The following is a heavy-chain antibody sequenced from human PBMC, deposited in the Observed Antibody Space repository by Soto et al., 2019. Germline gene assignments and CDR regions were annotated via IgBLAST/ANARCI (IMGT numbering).Heavy chain of an antibody. V-gene: IGHV4-31*03. CDR2: IYYSGST. Sequence: SETLSLTCTVSGGSISSGGYYWSWIRQHPGKGLERIGYIYYSGSTYYNPSLKSRVTISVDTSKNQFSLKLSSVTAADTAVYYCAREDYYDSSGYGAYNWFDPWGQGTLVTVSS. D-gene: IGHD3-22*01. CDR1: GGSISSGGYY. J-gene: IGHJ5*02. CDR3: AREDYYDSSGYGAYNWFDP.